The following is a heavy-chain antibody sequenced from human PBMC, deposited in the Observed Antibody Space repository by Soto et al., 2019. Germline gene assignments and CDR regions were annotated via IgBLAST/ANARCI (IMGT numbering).Heavy chain of an antibody. D-gene: IGHD2-15*01. Sequence: QVQLVQSGAEVKKPGASVKVSCEASGYTFTSYGISWVRQAPGQGLEWMGWISAYNGNTNYAQKLQGRVTMTTDTSTSTAYMELRSLRSDDTAVYYCARSPRYCSGGSCYPCFDYWGQGTLVTVSS. CDR3: ARSPRYCSGGSCYPCFDY. CDR1: GYTFTSYG. J-gene: IGHJ4*02. CDR2: ISAYNGNT. V-gene: IGHV1-18*01.